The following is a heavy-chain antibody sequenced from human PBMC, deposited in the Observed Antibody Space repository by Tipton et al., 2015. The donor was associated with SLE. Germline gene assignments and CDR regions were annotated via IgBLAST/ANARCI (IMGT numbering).Heavy chain of an antibody. Sequence: GSLRLSCVASGFSLSKSAMGWVRQAPGKGLEWVSAISGGDGDIYYADSVKGRFTISRDNSENTLYLQMSTLRVEDTALYYCANGMDVGGQGTMATVPS. CDR2: ISGGDGDI. J-gene: IGHJ6*02. CDR3: ANGMDV. V-gene: IGHV3-23*01. CDR1: GFSLSKSA.